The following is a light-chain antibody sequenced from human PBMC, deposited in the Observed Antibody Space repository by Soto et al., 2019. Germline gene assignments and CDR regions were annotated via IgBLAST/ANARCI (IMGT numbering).Light chain of an antibody. J-gene: IGKJ2*01. CDR2: GAS. V-gene: IGKV3-20*01. CDR1: QSVSSSY. Sequence: EIVLTQSPGTLSLSPGERATLSCRASQSVSSSYLAWYQQKPGQAPRLLFYGASSRATGIPDRFSGSGSGTDFTLTIRRLEPEDFAVYYCQQYGTSPYTFGQGTKLEIK. CDR3: QQYGTSPYT.